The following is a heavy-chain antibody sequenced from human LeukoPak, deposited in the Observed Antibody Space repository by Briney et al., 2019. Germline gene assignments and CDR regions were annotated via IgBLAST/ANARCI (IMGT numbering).Heavy chain of an antibody. V-gene: IGHV3-48*01. CDR1: GFTFSSYS. CDR2: ISRSSTTI. Sequence: GGSLRPSCAASGFTFSSYSMNWVRQAPGKGLEWVSYISRSSTTIYYADSVKGRITISRDNAKNSLYLHMNSLRAEDTAVYYCARRAGAYSHPYDYWGQGTLVTVSS. D-gene: IGHD4/OR15-4a*01. J-gene: IGHJ4*02. CDR3: ARRAGAYSHPYDY.